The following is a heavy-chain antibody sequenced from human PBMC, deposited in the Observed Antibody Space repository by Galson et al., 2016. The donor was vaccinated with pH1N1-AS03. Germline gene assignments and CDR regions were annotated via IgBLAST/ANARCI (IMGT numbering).Heavy chain of an antibody. J-gene: IGHJ3*01. CDR2: ISSRGSTK. CDR1: GFTFTDYY. D-gene: IGHD6-13*01. Sequence: SLRLSCAASGFTFTDYYMTWIRQAPGKGLELISYISSRGSTKYYADSVKGRFAISRDDTKKSVYLQMERLRVEDTAVYYCARDWGFSWTSRPTFDFWGQGTMVAVSA. CDR3: ARDWGFSWTSRPTFDF. V-gene: IGHV3-11*01.